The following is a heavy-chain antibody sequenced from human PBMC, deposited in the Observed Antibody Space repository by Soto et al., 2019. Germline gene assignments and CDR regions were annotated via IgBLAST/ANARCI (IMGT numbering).Heavy chain of an antibody. V-gene: IGHV3-23*01. Sequence: EVQLLESGGGLVQPGGSLRLSCAASGFTSSSYAMSWVRQAPGKGLEWVSGISGSGGSTYYADSVKGRFTISRDNSKNTLYLQMNSLRAEDTAVYYCAKGTIFGVELGRFDYWGQVTLVTVSS. D-gene: IGHD3-3*01. CDR1: GFTSSSYA. CDR2: ISGSGGST. J-gene: IGHJ4*02. CDR3: AKGTIFGVELGRFDY.